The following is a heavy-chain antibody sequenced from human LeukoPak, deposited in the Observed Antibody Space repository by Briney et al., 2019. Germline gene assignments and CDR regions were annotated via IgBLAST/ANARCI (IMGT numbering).Heavy chain of an antibody. V-gene: IGHV4-34*01. D-gene: IGHD6-13*01. CDR3: ARTPFGYSSSFFDY. Sequence: KPSETLSLTCGVYGGSFSSNYWSWIRQPPGKGLEWIGQINHSGGTNYNPSLKSRVTISVDTSKNQFSLKLNSVTAADTAVYYCARTPFGYSSSFFDYWGQGTLVTVSS. CDR1: GGSFSSNY. J-gene: IGHJ4*02. CDR2: INHSGGT.